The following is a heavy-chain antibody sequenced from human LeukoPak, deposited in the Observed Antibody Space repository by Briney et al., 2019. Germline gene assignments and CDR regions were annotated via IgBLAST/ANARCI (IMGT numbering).Heavy chain of an antibody. D-gene: IGHD2-15*01. Sequence: GGSLRLSCAASGFTFINSAMHWVRQAPGRGLEWVAFIRYDGNHEYRADSVQGRFTISIDNSKNTMCLQMSSLRVEDTAVYYCAKECPISSCSGGYCQSTGFDSWGQGTLVTVYS. V-gene: IGHV3-30*02. J-gene: IGHJ4*02. CDR3: AKECPISSCSGGYCQSTGFDS. CDR1: GFTFINSA. CDR2: IRYDGNHE.